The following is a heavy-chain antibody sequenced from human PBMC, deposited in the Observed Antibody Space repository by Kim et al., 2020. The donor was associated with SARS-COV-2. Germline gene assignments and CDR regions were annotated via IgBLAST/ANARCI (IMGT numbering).Heavy chain of an antibody. V-gene: IGHV4-59*12. Sequence: SETLSLTCTVSGGSISSYYWSWIRQPQGKGLEWIGYMYYSGGTNYNSSLNRRVTISVDTSKNQFSLKLSSVTAADTAVYYCAGDIRQWRVRPVYYYGMDVWGQATTLADSS. CDR2: MYYSGGT. CDR1: GGSISSYY. D-gene: IGHD6-19*01. J-gene: IGHJ6*02. CDR3: AGDIRQWRVRPVYYYGMDV.